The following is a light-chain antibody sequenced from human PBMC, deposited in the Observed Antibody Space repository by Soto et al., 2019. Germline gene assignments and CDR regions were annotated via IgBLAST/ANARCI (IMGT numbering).Light chain of an antibody. CDR1: TSNIGSNY. CDR3: ATWDDSNNYV. CDR2: RNN. Sequence: SVLTQPPSASGTPGQGVTISCSGSTSNIGSNYVYWYQQLPGTAPKLLIYRNNQRPSGVPDRFSGSKSGTSASLAISGLRSDDEADYFCATWDDSNNYVFGTGTKVTVL. J-gene: IGLJ1*01. V-gene: IGLV1-47*01.